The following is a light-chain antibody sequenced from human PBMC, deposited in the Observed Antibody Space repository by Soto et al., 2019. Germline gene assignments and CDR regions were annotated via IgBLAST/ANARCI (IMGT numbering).Light chain of an antibody. CDR3: NSQRSSGTRV. Sequence: QSALTHPASVSGSPGQSSTISCTGTSSDVGGYKHVSWYQHHPGKAPKLMIYEVSNRPSGVSNRFSGSKSGYTASLTISGLQAEDEADYYCNSQRSSGTRVFGTGTKVTVL. J-gene: IGLJ1*01. CDR1: SSDVGGYKH. CDR2: EVS. V-gene: IGLV2-14*01.